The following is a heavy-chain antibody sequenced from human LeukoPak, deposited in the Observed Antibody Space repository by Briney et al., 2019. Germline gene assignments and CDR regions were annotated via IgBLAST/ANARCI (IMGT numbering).Heavy chain of an antibody. CDR1: GFSFSAYD. CDR2: IGTAGDT. V-gene: IGHV3-13*01. CDR3: VRGRMDAFEI. Sequence: PGGSLRLSCAASGFSFSAYDMHWVRQHTGKGLEWVSTIGTAGDTYYPGSVRGRFTISRENAKNSLSLQMNSLRAGDTAVYYCVRGRMDAFEIWAKGQWSPSL. J-gene: IGHJ3*02.